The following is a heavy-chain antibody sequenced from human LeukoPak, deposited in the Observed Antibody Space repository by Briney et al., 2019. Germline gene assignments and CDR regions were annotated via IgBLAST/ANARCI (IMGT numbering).Heavy chain of an antibody. CDR1: GFXLSSYR. V-gene: IGHV3-21*01. CDR3: ARDIAVTGLYYFDY. J-gene: IGHJ4*02. D-gene: IGHD6-19*01. Sequence: GGSLRLSCAASGFXLSSYRINWVRQAPGKGLEWVSSISSSSGYIYYADSVKGRFTISRDNAKNSLYLQMNSLRAEDTAVYYCARDIAVTGLYYFDYWGQGTLVTVSS. CDR2: ISSSSGYI.